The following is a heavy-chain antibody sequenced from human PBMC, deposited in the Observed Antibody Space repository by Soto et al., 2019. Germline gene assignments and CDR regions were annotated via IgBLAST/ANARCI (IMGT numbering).Heavy chain of an antibody. CDR2: IYWDDDK. CDR3: AHSYYGDYYFDY. CDR1: GFSLSTSGVG. V-gene: IGHV2-5*02. Sequence: QITLKESGPTLVKPTQTLTLTCTFSGFSLSTSGVGVGWIRQPPGKALEWLALIYWDDDKRYSPSLKSRLTITKDTSKNQVVLTMTNIDPVDTATYYCAHSYYGDYYFDYWGQGTLVTVSS. J-gene: IGHJ4*02. D-gene: IGHD4-17*01.